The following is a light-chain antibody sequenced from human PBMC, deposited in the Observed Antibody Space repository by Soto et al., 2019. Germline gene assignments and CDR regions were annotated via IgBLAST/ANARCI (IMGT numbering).Light chain of an antibody. Sequence: QSALTQPASVSGSPGHSITISCTGTSSDVGSNNLVSWYQQYPGKAPKLIIYEINKRPSGVSNRFSGSKSGNTASLTISGLQAEDEADYYCCSYAGPYVVFGGGTKLTVL. CDR2: EIN. J-gene: IGLJ2*01. CDR3: CSYAGPYVV. CDR1: SSDVGSNNL. V-gene: IGLV2-23*02.